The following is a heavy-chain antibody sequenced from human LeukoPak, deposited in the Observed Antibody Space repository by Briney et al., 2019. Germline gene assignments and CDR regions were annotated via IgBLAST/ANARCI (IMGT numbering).Heavy chain of an antibody. CDR1: GGTFSSDA. V-gene: IGHV1-69*04. J-gene: IGHJ4*02. D-gene: IGHD2-2*01. Sequence: SVKVSCKASGGTFSSDAISWVRQAPGQGLEWMGRIIPILGIANYAQKFQGRVTITADKSTSTAYMELSSLRSEDTAVYYCARVYPAMPYYFDCWGQGTLVTVSS. CDR3: ARVYPAMPYYFDC. CDR2: IIPILGIA.